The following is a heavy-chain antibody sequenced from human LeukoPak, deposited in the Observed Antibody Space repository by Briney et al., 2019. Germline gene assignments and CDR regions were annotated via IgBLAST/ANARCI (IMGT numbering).Heavy chain of an antibody. V-gene: IGHV4-61*01. CDR2: IYYSGST. CDR3: ARELAVTVGRTKYYFDY. Sequence: PSETLSLTCTVSGGSVSSGSYYWSWIRQPPGKGLEWIGYIYYSGSTNYNPSLKSRVTISIDTSKTQFSLKLSSVTYVDTAVYYCARELAVTVGRTKYYFDYWGQGTLVTVSS. D-gene: IGHD1-26*01. J-gene: IGHJ4*02. CDR1: GGSVSSGSYY.